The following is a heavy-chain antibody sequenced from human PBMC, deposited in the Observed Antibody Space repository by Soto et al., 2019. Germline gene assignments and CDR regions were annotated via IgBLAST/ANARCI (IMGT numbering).Heavy chain of an antibody. D-gene: IGHD3-10*01. CDR3: ARALLEGAFEI. Sequence: QVQLVESGGGVVQPGRSLRLSCAASGFTFSSYAMHWVRQAPGKGLEWVAVISYDGSNKYYADSVKGRFTNSRDNSKNKLYLQMNSLRAEDTAVYYCARALLEGAFEIWGQGTMVTVSS. CDR1: GFTFSSYA. CDR2: ISYDGSNK. V-gene: IGHV3-30-3*01. J-gene: IGHJ3*02.